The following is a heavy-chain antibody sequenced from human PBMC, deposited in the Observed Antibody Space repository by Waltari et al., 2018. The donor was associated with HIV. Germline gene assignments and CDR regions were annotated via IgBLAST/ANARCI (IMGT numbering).Heavy chain of an antibody. CDR3: ARDGQHYDQDY. CDR1: GYPFNGYY. J-gene: IGHJ4*02. Sequence: QVQLVQSGTEVKKPGASVKVSCKASGYPFNGYYTHWVRQAPGQGLEWMGRINPIGGGTNPAQKFQGRVTMTWDTSISTSYLELSSLRSDDTAVYYCARDGQHYDQDYWGQGTLVTVSS. V-gene: IGHV1-2*06. D-gene: IGHD5-12*01. CDR2: INPIGGGT.